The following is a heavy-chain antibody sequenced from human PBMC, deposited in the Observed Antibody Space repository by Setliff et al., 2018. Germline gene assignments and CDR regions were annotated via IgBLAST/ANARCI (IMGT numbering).Heavy chain of an antibody. V-gene: IGHV4-39*07. D-gene: IGHD3-22*01. CDR2: MYHSGNT. Sequence: SETLSLTCTVSGDSISSGSYYWTWIRQPAGKGLEWIGEMYHSGNTYYNPSLKSRVTISVDTSKNQFSLKLSSVTAADTAVYYCARGPYNIYDRSGYGFTNWFDPWGQGILVTVSS. CDR1: GDSISSGSYY. CDR3: ARGPYNIYDRSGYGFTNWFDP. J-gene: IGHJ5*02.